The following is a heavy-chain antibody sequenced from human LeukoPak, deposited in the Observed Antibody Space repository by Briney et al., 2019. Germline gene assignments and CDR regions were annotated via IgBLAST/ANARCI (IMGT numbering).Heavy chain of an antibody. Sequence: GGSLRLSCTASGFTFSTYAMNWVRQAPGKGLEWVSGISGSGVSTYYADSVKGRFTISRDNSNNTLYLQMSSLGAEDTAVYYCVKDWGMGDQLLRIDYWGQGTLVTVSS. CDR2: ISGSGVST. J-gene: IGHJ4*02. CDR3: VKDWGMGDQLLRIDY. CDR1: GFTFSTYA. D-gene: IGHD2-2*01. V-gene: IGHV3-23*01.